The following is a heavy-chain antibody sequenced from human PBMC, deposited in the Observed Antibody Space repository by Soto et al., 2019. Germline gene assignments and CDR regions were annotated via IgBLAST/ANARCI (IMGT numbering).Heavy chain of an antibody. CDR3: ARDQSRYSSGPIYYFDY. J-gene: IGHJ4*02. V-gene: IGHV1-46*01. CDR1: GYTFTSYY. CDR2: INPSGGST. Sequence: ASVKVSCKASGYTFTSYYMHWVRQAPGQGLEWMGIINPSGGSTSYAQKFQGRVTMTRDTSTSTVYMELSSLRSEDTAVYYCARDQSRYSSGPIYYFDYWGQGTLVTVSS. D-gene: IGHD6-19*01.